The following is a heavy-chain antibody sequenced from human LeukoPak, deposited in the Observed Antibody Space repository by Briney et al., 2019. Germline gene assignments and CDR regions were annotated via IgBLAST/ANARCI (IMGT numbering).Heavy chain of an antibody. CDR2: ISYDGSNK. D-gene: IGHD1-26*01. CDR3: AKGISGSYSRGYDY. CDR1: GFTFSSYA. J-gene: IGHJ4*01. V-gene: IGHV3-30-3*01. Sequence: PGRSLRLSCAASGFTFSSYAMHWVRQAPGKGLEWVAVISYDGSNKYYADSVKGRFTISRDNSKNTLYLQMNSLRAEDTAAYYCAKGISGSYSRGYDYWGHGTLVIVSS.